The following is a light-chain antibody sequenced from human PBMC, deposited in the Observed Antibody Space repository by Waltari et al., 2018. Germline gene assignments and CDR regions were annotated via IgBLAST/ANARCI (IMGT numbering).Light chain of an antibody. J-gene: IGKJ1*01. CDR1: QSIGRY. Sequence: EIVLTQSPGTLSLSPGERVNLSCRASQSIGRYLVWYQQKPGQAPRLLIYGASSRAAGIPDRFSGSGSGTDFSLTISRLEPEDFAVYYCQNHERLPAVFGQGTKVEIK. CDR2: GAS. CDR3: QNHERLPAV. V-gene: IGKV3-20*01.